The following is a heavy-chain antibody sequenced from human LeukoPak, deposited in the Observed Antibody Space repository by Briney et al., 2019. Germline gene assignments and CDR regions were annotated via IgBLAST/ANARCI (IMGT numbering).Heavy chain of an antibody. CDR2: IKQDGSEK. V-gene: IGHV3-7*01. CDR1: GFTFSSYW. Sequence: GGSLRLSCAASGFTFSSYWMSWVRQAPGKGLEWVANIKQDGSEKYYVGSVKGRFTISRDNAKNSLYLQMNSLRAEDTAVYYCARAFYGDYHYGMDVWGQGTTVTVSS. J-gene: IGHJ6*02. CDR3: ARAFYGDYHYGMDV. D-gene: IGHD2/OR15-2a*01.